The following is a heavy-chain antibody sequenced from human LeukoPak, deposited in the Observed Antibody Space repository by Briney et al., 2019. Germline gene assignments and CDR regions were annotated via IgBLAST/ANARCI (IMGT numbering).Heavy chain of an antibody. V-gene: IGHV4-39*07. CDR2: IYYSGST. CDR3: ARGAIVCSSTSCYRPHYYYYYGMDV. D-gene: IGHD2-2*01. J-gene: IGHJ6*02. Sequence: SETLSLTCTVSGGSISSSSYYWGWIRQPPGKGLEWIGSIYYSGSTYYNPSLKSRVTISVDTSKNQFSLKLSSVTAADTAVYYCARGAIVCSSTSCYRPHYYYYYGMDVWGQGTTVTVSS. CDR1: GGSISSSSYY.